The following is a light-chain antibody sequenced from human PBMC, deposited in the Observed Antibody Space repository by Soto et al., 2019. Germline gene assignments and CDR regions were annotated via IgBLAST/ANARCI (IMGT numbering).Light chain of an antibody. CDR2: GAS. Sequence: EIVLTQSPGTLSLSPGERATLSCRASQTINNNYLAWYRHKPGQGTRLLIYGASTRLTGIPDRFSGSGSGTDFTLTITRLEPEDFAVYYCHQYGSSFIFGQGTRLDIK. CDR1: QTINNNY. CDR3: HQYGSSFI. V-gene: IGKV3-20*01. J-gene: IGKJ5*01.